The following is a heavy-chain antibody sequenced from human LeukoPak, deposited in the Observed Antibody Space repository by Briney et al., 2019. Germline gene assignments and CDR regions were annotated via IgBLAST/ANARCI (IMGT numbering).Heavy chain of an antibody. J-gene: IGHJ6*03. CDR2: MNPNSGNT. V-gene: IGHV1-8*03. Sequence: ASVKVSCKASGYTFTSYDINWVRQATGQGLEWMGWMNPNSGNTGYAQKFQGRVTITRNTSISTAYMELSSLRSEDTAVYYCARGGGSTYYYYYMDVWGKGTTVTVSS. CDR1: GYTFTSYD. CDR3: ARGGGSTYYYYYMDV. D-gene: IGHD2-2*01.